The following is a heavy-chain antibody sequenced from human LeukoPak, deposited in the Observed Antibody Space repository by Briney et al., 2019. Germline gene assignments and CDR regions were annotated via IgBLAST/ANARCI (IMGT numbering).Heavy chain of an antibody. Sequence: EASVKVSCTASGYTFTSFGISWVRQAPGQGLEWMGWISAYNGNTNYAQKLQGRVTMTTDTSTSTAYMELRSLRSDDTAVYYCARVLTTTKYSSSWYEDDYWGQGTLVTVSS. V-gene: IGHV1-18*01. J-gene: IGHJ4*02. CDR3: ARVLTTTKYSSSWYEDDY. CDR2: ISAYNGNT. CDR1: GYTFTSFG. D-gene: IGHD6-13*01.